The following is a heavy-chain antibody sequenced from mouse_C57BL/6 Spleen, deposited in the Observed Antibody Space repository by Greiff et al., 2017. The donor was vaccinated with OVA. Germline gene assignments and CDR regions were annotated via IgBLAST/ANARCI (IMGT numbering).Heavy chain of an antibody. CDR1: GYTFTSYT. CDR3: ARRGFITTVVPYFDY. CDR2: INPSSGYT. D-gene: IGHD1-1*01. J-gene: IGHJ2*01. V-gene: IGHV1-4*01. Sequence: VQLQQSGAELARPGASVKMSCKASGYTFTSYTMHWVKQRPGQGLEWIGYINPSSGYTKYNQKFKDKATLTADKSSSTAYMQLSSLTSEDSAVYYCARRGFITTVVPYFDYWGQGTTLTVSS.